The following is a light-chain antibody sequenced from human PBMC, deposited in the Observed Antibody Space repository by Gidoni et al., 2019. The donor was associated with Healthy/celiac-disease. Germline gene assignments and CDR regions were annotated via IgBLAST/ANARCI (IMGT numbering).Light chain of an antibody. J-gene: IGKJ5*01. CDR2: DAS. CDR1: QDISNY. V-gene: IGKV1-33*01. CDR3: QQYDNLIT. Sequence: DIQMTQSPSPLSASVGDRVTSTCHASQDISNYLNWYQQKPGKAPKLLIYDASNLETGVPSRFSGSGSGTDFTFTIISLQPEDIATYYCQQYDNLITFGQGTRLEIK.